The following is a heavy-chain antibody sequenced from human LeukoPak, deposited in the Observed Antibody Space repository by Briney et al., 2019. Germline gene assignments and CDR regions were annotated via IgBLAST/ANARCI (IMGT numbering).Heavy chain of an antibody. V-gene: IGHV1-2*02. Sequence: ASVKVSCKASGYTFTGYYMHWVRQAPGQGLEWMGWINPNSGGTNYAQKFQGRVTTTRDTSISTAYMELSSLRSEDTAVYYCASNLILTNRRPFFDYWGQGTLVTVSS. CDR2: INPNSGGT. J-gene: IGHJ4*02. CDR1: GYTFTGYY. CDR3: ASNLILTNRRPFFDY. D-gene: IGHD3-3*01.